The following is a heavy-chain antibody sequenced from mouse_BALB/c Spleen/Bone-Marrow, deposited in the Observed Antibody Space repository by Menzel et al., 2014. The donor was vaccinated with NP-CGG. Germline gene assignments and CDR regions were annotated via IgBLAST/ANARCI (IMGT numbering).Heavy chain of an antibody. J-gene: IGHJ2*01. CDR3: ARPDYYGYLNY. CDR1: GFDFSRYW. Sequence: VQLKESGGGLVQPGGSLKLSCAASGFDFSRYWMSWVRQAPGKGLEWIGEINPDSRTINYSPSLKDKFIISRDNAKNTLYLRLSKVRSEDTALYYCARPDYYGYLNYWGQGTTLTVSS. CDR2: INPDSRTI. V-gene: IGHV4-1*02. D-gene: IGHD1-1*01.